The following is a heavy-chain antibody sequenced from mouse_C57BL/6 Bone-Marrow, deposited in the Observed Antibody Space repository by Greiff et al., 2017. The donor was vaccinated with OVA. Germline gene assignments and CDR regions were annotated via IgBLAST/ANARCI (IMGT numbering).Heavy chain of an antibody. V-gene: IGHV2-5*01. J-gene: IGHJ4*01. CDR2: IWSGGST. CDR3: ANTIYYYGSSYAMDY. Sequence: QVQLKESGPGLVQPSQSLSITCTVSGFSLTSYGVHWVRQSPRKGLEWLGVIWSGGSTDYNAAFMSRLSITKDNSKSQVFFKMNILQADDTAIYYCANTIYYYGSSYAMDYWGQGTSVTVSS. CDR1: GFSLTSYG. D-gene: IGHD1-1*01.